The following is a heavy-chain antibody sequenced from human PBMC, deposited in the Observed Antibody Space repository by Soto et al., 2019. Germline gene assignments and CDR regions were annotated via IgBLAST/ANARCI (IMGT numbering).Heavy chain of an antibody. D-gene: IGHD4-17*01. CDR1: VYTFTDYY. V-gene: IGHV1-2*02. J-gene: IGHJ4*02. CDR2: SNPKSGAT. Sequence: SVKVSCKASVYTFTDYYMHWVRQAPGQGLEWMGWSNPKSGATSYAQKFQGRVTMTMDTSITTAYMELSSLRSDDTAVYYCVYGDYPYWGQGTLVTVSS. CDR3: VYGDYPY.